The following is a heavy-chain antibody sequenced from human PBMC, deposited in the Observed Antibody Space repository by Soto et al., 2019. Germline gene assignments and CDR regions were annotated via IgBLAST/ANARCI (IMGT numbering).Heavy chain of an antibody. D-gene: IGHD6-19*01. CDR3: ATDEQWLAYAFDI. CDR2: FDPEDGET. J-gene: IGHJ3*02. Sequence: ASVKVSCKVSGYTLTELSMHWVRQAPGKGLEWMGGFDPEDGETIYAQKFQGRVTMTEDTSTDTAYMELSSLRSEDTAVYYCATDEQWLAYAFDIWGQGTMDTVSS. CDR1: GYTLTELS. V-gene: IGHV1-24*01.